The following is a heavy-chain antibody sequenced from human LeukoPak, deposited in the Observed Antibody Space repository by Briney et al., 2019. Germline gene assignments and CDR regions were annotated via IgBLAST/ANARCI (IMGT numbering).Heavy chain of an antibody. CDR1: GYTFTSYG. D-gene: IGHD1-7*01. J-gene: IGHJ5*02. Sequence: ASVKVSCKASGYTFTSYGISWVRQAPGQGLEWMGWISAYNGNTNYAQKFQGRVTMTRDTSISTAYMELSRLRSDDTAVYYCARGGDWNYPYWFDPWGQGTLVTVSS. CDR2: ISAYNGNT. CDR3: ARGGDWNYPYWFDP. V-gene: IGHV1-18*01.